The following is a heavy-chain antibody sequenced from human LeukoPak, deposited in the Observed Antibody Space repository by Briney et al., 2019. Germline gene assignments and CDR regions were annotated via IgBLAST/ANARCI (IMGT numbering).Heavy chain of an antibody. J-gene: IGHJ4*02. CDR2: INPAGSTT. D-gene: IGHD2-2*01. Sequence: GGSLRLSCAASGLSNYWVHWVRQAPGKGLVWVSRINPAGSTTNYADSVKDRFTISRDNAKNTLYLQMNSLRAEDTAVYYCARDMHGPRDYWGQGTLVTVSS. CDR3: ARDMHGPRDY. CDR1: GLSNYW. V-gene: IGHV3-74*01.